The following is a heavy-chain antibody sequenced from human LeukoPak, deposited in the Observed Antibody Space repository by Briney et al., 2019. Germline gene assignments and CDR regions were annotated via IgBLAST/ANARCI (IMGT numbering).Heavy chain of an antibody. V-gene: IGHV1-69*13. CDR1: GGTFSSYA. D-gene: IGHD6-13*01. CDR2: IIPIFGTA. Sequence: SVKVSFKASGGTFSSYAISWVRQAPGQGLEWMGGIIPIFGTANYAQKFQGRVTITADESTSTAYMELSSLRSEDTAVYYCARVPTLSSSWYVEGFDYWGQGTLVTVSS. CDR3: ARVPTLSSSWYVEGFDY. J-gene: IGHJ4*02.